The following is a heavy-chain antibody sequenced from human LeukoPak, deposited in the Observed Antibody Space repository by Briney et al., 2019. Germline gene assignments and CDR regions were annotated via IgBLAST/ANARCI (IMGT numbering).Heavy chain of an antibody. D-gene: IGHD3-22*01. Sequence: PSETLSLTCTVSGGSISSYYWSWIRQAPGKGLDWIGYIYYSGNNKYNPSLKSRATISVDTSKNQFSLKLSSVTAADTAVYYCAAYDSIPTRHYLDYWGQGTVVTVSS. CDR1: GGSISSYY. CDR2: IYYSGNN. J-gene: IGHJ4*02. CDR3: AAYDSIPTRHYLDY. V-gene: IGHV4-59*01.